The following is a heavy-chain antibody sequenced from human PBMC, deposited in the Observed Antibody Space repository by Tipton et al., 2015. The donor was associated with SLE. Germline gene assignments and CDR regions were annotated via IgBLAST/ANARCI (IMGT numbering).Heavy chain of an antibody. CDR2: IYYSGST. Sequence: TLSLTCTVSGGSISSFHWSWIRQPPGKGLEWIGYIYYSGSTTYNPSLKSRVTISVDTSKNQFSLKLSSVTAADTAVYYCAREVVGADDAFDIWGQGTMVTVSS. J-gene: IGHJ3*02. CDR1: GGSISSFH. D-gene: IGHD1-26*01. CDR3: AREVVGADDAFDI. V-gene: IGHV4-59*01.